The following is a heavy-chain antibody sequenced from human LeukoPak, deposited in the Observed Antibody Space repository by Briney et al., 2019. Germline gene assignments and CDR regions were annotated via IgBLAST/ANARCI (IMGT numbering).Heavy chain of an antibody. CDR1: GFTFSSYE. CDR3: AYTKAPYYFDY. Sequence: GGSLRLSCAASGFTFSSYEMNWVRQAPGKGLEWVAFIRYDGSNKYYADSVKGRFTISRDNSKNTLYLQMNSLRAEDTAVYYCAYTKAPYYFDYWGQGTLVTVSS. J-gene: IGHJ4*02. V-gene: IGHV3-30*02. D-gene: IGHD5-18*01. CDR2: IRYDGSNK.